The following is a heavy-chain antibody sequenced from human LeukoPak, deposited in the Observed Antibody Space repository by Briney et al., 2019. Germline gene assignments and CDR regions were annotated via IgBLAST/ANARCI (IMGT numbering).Heavy chain of an antibody. D-gene: IGHD6-19*01. CDR1: GDSISSNSAA. Sequence: PSQTLSLTCAISGDSISSNSAAWNWIRQSPSRGLEWLGRTYYRSKWYNDYAVSVRSRITINPDTSKNQFSLQLNSVTPEDTAVYYCARDLSGIAVADPYFDYWGQGTLVTVSS. CDR2: TYYRSKWYN. V-gene: IGHV6-1*01. CDR3: ARDLSGIAVADPYFDY. J-gene: IGHJ4*02.